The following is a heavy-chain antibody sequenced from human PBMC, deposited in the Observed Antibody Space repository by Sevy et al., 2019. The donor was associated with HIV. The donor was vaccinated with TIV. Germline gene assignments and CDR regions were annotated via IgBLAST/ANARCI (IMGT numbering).Heavy chain of an antibody. J-gene: IGHJ3*02. Sequence: GGSLRLSCAASGFTFSSYGMHWVRQAPGKGLEWVAVISYDGSNKYYGDSVKSRFTISRDNSKNTLYLQMNSLRAEDTAVYYCAKWSMGGARWLQLGAFDIWGQGTMVTVSS. CDR1: GFTFSSYG. D-gene: IGHD5-12*01. CDR2: ISYDGSNK. V-gene: IGHV3-30*18. CDR3: AKWSMGGARWLQLGAFDI.